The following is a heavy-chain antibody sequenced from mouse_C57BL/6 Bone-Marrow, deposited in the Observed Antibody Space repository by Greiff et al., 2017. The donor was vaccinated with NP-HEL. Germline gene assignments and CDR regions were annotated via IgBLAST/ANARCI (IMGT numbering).Heavy chain of an antibody. CDR3: ARSTTRRYFDV. D-gene: IGHD2-12*01. V-gene: IGHV1-20*01. J-gene: IGHJ1*03. CDR2: INPYNGDT. Sequence: VQLQQSGPELVKPGDSVKISCKASGYSFTGYFMNWVMQSHGKSLEWIGRINPYNGDTFYNQKFKGKATLTVDKSSSTAHMELRSLTSEDSAVYYCARSTTRRYFDVWGTVTTVTVSS. CDR1: GYSFTGYF.